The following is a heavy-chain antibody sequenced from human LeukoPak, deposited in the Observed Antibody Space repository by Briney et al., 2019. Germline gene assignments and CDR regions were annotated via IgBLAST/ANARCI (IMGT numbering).Heavy chain of an antibody. CDR2: FYPGDSDT. V-gene: IGHV5-51*01. CDR1: GYSFTSYW. D-gene: IGHD3-10*01. J-gene: IGHJ6*02. CDR3: ARLLGSGNHGMDV. Sequence: GESLKISCKGSGYSFTSYWIGWVRQMSGKGLEWMGIFYPGDSDTRYSPSFQGQVTISADKSISTAYLQWSSLKASDSAMYYCARLLGSGNHGMDVWGQGTTVTVSS.